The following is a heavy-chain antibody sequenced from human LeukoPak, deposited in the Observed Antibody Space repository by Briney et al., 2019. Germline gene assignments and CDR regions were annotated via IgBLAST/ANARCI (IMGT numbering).Heavy chain of an antibody. V-gene: IGHV4-39*01. CDR1: GGSISSSSYY. CDR3: ARTEAAGSYYFDY. D-gene: IGHD6-13*01. Sequence: SSETLSLTCTVSGGSISSSSYYWGWIRQPPGKGLEWIGSIYYSGSTYYNPSLKSRVTISVDTSKNQFSLKLSSVTAADTAVYCCARTEAAGSYYFDYWGQGTLVTVSS. CDR2: IYYSGST. J-gene: IGHJ4*02.